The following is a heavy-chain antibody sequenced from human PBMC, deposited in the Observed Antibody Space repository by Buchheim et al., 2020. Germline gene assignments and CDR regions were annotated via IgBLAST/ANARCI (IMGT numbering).Heavy chain of an antibody. Sequence: EVQLLESGGGLVQPGGSLRLSCAASGFTFSSYAMSWVRQAPGKGLEWVSAISGSGGSTYYADSVKGRFTISRANSKNTLYLQMNSLRAEDTAVYYCAKDQPVGGYGGSYVLCDYWGQGTL. D-gene: IGHD4-23*01. CDR1: GFTFSSYA. CDR3: AKDQPVGGYGGSYVLCDY. J-gene: IGHJ4*02. V-gene: IGHV3-23*01. CDR2: ISGSGGST.